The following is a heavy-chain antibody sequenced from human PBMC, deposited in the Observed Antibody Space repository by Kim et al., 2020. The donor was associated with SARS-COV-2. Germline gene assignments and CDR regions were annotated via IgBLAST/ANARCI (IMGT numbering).Heavy chain of an antibody. J-gene: IGHJ4*02. V-gene: IGHV3-30*18. D-gene: IGHD2-15*01. Sequence: GGSLRLSCAASGFTFSSYSMNWVRQAPGKGLEWVAVISYDGSNKYYADSVKGRFTISRDNSKNTLYLQMNSLRAEDTAVYYCAKAGGCSGGSCPFDYWGQGTLVTASS. CDR3: AKAGGCSGGSCPFDY. CDR2: ISYDGSNK. CDR1: GFTFSSYS.